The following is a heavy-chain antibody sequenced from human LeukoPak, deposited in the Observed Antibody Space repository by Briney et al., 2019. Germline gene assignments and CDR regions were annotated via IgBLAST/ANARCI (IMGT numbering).Heavy chain of an antibody. D-gene: IGHD3-9*01. Sequence: GASVKVSCKASGYTFTSSGISWVRQAPGQGLEWMGWISAYNGNTNYAQKLQGRVTMTTDTSTSTAYMELRSLRSDDTAVYYCARGHYDILTGYSFWFDPWGQGTLVTVSS. V-gene: IGHV1-18*01. CDR2: ISAYNGNT. J-gene: IGHJ5*02. CDR1: GYTFTSSG. CDR3: ARGHYDILTGYSFWFDP.